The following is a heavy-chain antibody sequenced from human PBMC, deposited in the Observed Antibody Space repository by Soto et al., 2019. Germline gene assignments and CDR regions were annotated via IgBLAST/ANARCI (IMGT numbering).Heavy chain of an antibody. CDR1: GFTFSSFA. CDR3: ARDPTNYYDSSGFDY. V-gene: IGHV3-30-3*01. Sequence: QVQLVESGGGVVQPGRSLRLSCAASGFTFSSFAMHWVRQAPGKGLEWVAVISYHGDKKYYADSVKGRFTISRDNSKNTLHMQMNSLRAEDTALYFCARDPTNYYDSSGFDYWGQGTLVTVSS. J-gene: IGHJ4*02. D-gene: IGHD3-22*01. CDR2: ISYHGDKK.